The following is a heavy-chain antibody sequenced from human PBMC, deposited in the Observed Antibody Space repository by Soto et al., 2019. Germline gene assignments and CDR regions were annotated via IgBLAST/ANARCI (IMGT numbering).Heavy chain of an antibody. CDR3: ARGSWAVRFDQ. D-gene: IGHD2-8*01. Sequence: QVHLQQWGAGLLKPSETLSLTCAVYGGSFYGGSFSGYYWSWIRQTPGKGLDGIGEINHSGSTNDNPSLKSRVTISIDTSKNQFSLKLSSVTAADTAIYYCARGSWAVRFDQWGQGTLVAISS. CDR2: INHSGST. CDR1: GGSFSGYY. J-gene: IGHJ4*02. V-gene: IGHV4-34*02.